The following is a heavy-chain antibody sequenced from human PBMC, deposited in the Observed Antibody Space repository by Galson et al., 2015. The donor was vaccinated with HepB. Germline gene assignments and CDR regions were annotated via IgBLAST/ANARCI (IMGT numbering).Heavy chain of an antibody. CDR1: GFNFEDYG. D-gene: IGHD2-15*01. CDR3: TRDHCSEGNCFFDY. V-gene: IGHV3-49*03. CDR2: IRSNSYGGTT. J-gene: IGHJ4*02. Sequence: SLRLSCAASGFNFEDYGMNWIRQAPGKELEWVGFIRSNSYGGTTEYAASVKDRFTISRDDSKSIAYLQMNSLRTDDIAVYYCTRDHCSEGNCFFDYWGQGTLVTVSS.